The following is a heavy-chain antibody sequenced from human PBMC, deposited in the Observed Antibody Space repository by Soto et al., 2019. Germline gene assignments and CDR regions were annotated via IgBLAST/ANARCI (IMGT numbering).Heavy chain of an antibody. D-gene: IGHD3-10*01. J-gene: IGHJ5*02. Sequence: ASVKVSCKASGYTFTSYAMHWVRQAPGQRLEWMGWINAGNGNTKYSQKFQGRVTITRDTSASTAYMELSSLRSEDTAVYYCAREAKNVLLWFGEFTGSRWLDPWGEGTLVTVSS. CDR2: INAGNGNT. CDR3: AREAKNVLLWFGEFTGSRWLDP. V-gene: IGHV1-3*01. CDR1: GYTFTSYA.